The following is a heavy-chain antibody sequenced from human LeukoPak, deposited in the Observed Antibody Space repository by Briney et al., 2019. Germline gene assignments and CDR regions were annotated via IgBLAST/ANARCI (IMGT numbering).Heavy chain of an antibody. CDR3: ARDVKYDSSGYYYFDY. D-gene: IGHD3-22*01. J-gene: IGHJ4*02. CDR2: IYTSGST. CDR1: GGSISSYY. V-gene: IGHV4-4*07. Sequence: SETLSLTCTVSGGSISSYYWSWIRQPAGKGLEWIGRIYTSGSTNYNPSLKSRVTMSVDTSKNQFSLKLSSVTAADTAVYYCARDVKYDSSGYYYFDYWGQGTLVTVSP.